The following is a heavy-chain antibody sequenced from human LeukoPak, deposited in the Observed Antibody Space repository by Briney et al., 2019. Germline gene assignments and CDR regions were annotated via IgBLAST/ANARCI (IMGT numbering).Heavy chain of an antibody. CDR1: GFTFDDYA. V-gene: IGHV3-43*02. Sequence: GGSLRLSCAASGFTFDDYAMHWVRQAPGKGLEWVSLISGDGGSTYYADSVKRRFTISRDNSKNSLYLQMNSLRTDDTALYYCAKGFSDYYYYYGMDVWGQGTTVTVSS. CDR2: ISGDGGST. CDR3: AKGFSDYYYYYGMDV. J-gene: IGHJ6*02.